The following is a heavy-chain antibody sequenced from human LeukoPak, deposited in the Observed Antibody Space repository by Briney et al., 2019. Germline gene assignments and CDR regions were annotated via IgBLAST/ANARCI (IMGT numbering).Heavy chain of an antibody. Sequence: ASVKVSCKASGYTFTSYAMHWVRQAPGQRLEWMGWINAGNGNTKYSQKFQGRVTITRDTSASTAYMELSSLRSEDTAVYYCAGSRDGYTPPDYWGQGTLLTVSS. J-gene: IGHJ4*02. V-gene: IGHV1-3*01. CDR2: INAGNGNT. D-gene: IGHD5-24*01. CDR1: GYTFTSYA. CDR3: AGSRDGYTPPDY.